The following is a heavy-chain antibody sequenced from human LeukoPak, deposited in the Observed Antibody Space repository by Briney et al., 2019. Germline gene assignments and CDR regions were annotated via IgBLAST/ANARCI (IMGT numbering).Heavy chain of an antibody. J-gene: IGHJ3*01. V-gene: IGHV4-34*01. Sequence: SETLSLTCAVSGGSLSGYYWSWIRQSPGKGLEWMGDIHHDGRTKYRSSFKSRITIFLVSSKNEVSLRLSPVTPADTALYFCARDVVPRDYGDTLNAYDLWGQGTMVTVS. D-gene: IGHD4-17*01. CDR3: ARDVVPRDYGDTLNAYDL. CDR2: IHHDGRT. CDR1: GGSLSGYY.